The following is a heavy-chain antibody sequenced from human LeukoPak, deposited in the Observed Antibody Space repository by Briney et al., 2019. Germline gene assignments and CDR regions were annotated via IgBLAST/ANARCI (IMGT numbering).Heavy chain of an antibody. D-gene: IGHD6-13*01. CDR3: TRARGPSTSSRQTAQLDY. V-gene: IGHV3-53*01. J-gene: IGHJ4*02. CDR1: GFTVSSNY. Sequence: GGSLRLSCAASGFTVSSNYMSWVRQAPGKGLEWVSLIYSGGSTYYADSVKGRFTISRDNSKNTPYLQMDSLRAEDTAVYYCTRARGPSTSSRQTAQLDYWGQGTLVTVSS. CDR2: IYSGGST.